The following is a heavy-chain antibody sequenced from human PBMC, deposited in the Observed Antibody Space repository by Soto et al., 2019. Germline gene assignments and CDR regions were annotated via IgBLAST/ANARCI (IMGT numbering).Heavy chain of an antibody. CDR3: ARDRGDHSEYFQP. CDR2: IVVGSGNT. J-gene: IGHJ1*01. CDR1: GFTFTSSA. Sequence: SVKVSCKASGFTFTSSAVQWVRQARGQRLEWIGWIVVGSGNTNYAQKFQERVTITRDMSTSTAYMELNSLRAEDTAVYYCARDRGDHSEYFQPWGQGTLVTSP. V-gene: IGHV1-58*01. D-gene: IGHD4-17*01.